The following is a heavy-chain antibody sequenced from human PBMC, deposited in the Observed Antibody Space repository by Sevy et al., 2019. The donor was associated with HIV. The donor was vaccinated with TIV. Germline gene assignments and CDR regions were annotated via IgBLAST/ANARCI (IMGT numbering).Heavy chain of an antibody. CDR1: GYTFTSYG. J-gene: IGHJ6*02. V-gene: IGHV1-18*01. CDR2: ISTYNGNT. Sequence: ASVKVSCKASGYTFTSYGISWVRQAPGQGLEWMGWISTYNGNTNYAQKFQGRVTMTTDTSTSTAYMELRSLRSDDTALYYCARVGQSSGSIPLTYYYYGMDVWGQGTTVTVSS. D-gene: IGHD3-10*01. CDR3: ARVGQSSGSIPLTYYYYGMDV.